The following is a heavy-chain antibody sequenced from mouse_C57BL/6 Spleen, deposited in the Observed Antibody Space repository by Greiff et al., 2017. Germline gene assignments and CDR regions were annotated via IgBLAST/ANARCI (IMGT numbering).Heavy chain of an antibody. D-gene: IGHD3-2*02. CDR3: ARVGGSGYVAY. CDR1: GYAFSSSW. CDR2: IYPGDGDT. Sequence: VQLQQSGPELVKPGASVKISCKASGYAFSSSWMNWVKQRPGKGLEWIGRIYPGDGDTNYNGKFKGKATLTADKSSSTAYMQLSSLTSEDSAVYFCARVGGSGYVAYWGQGTLVTVSA. J-gene: IGHJ3*01. V-gene: IGHV1-82*01.